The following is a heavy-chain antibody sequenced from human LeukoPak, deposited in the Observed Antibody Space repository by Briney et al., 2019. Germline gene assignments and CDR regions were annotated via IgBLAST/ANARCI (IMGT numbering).Heavy chain of an antibody. D-gene: IGHD3-10*01. V-gene: IGHV3-64*02. CDR2: ISSNGRTT. J-gene: IGHJ6*03. CDR1: GFIFRNYA. CDR3: ARRFGESLNYMDV. Sequence: PGGSLRLSCAASGFIFRNYALHWVRQAPGKGLEYISAISSNGRTTYYAESVRGRFTISRDDSKNTLYLQMGSLRAEDMAVYYCARRFGESLNYMDVWGTGTTVTVSS.